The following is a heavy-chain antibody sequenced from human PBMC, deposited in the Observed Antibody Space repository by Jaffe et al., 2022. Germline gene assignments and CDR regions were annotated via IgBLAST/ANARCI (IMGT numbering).Heavy chain of an antibody. CDR3: AREDCSGGSCHGFDV. V-gene: IGHV3-48*01. J-gene: IGHJ4*02. CDR2: IPRHTRAM. D-gene: IGHD2-15*01. CDR1: GFTFTNYV. Sequence: EVQLVESGGGLVQPGGSLRLSCAASGFTFTNYVVNWVRQAPGKGLEWVSQIPRHTRAMYYAESVKGRFTVSEDSAKNSVYLQMDSLRAEDTAVYYCAREDCSGGSCHGFDVWGQGTLVTVSS.